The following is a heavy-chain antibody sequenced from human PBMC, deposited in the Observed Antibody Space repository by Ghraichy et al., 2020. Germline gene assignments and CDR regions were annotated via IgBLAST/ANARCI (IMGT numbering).Heavy chain of an antibody. Sequence: GGSLRLSCAASGFTFSRYWMSWVRQARGKGLEMVANIKEDGSEKYYVDSVKGRFTISRDNAKNSLYLQMNTLRAEDTAVYYCARELPSPHYGMDVWGQGTTVTVSS. CDR3: ARELPSPHYGMDV. J-gene: IGHJ6*02. CDR1: GFTFSRYW. CDR2: IKEDGSEK. D-gene: IGHD3-10*01. V-gene: IGHV3-7*01.